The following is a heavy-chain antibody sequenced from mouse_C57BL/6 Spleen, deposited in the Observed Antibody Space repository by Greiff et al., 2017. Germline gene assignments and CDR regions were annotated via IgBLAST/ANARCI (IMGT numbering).Heavy chain of an antibody. CDR2: IYPRDGST. Sequence: QVQLQQSDAELVKPGASVKISCKVSGYTFTDHTIHWMKQRPEQGLEWIGYIYPRDGSTKYNEKFKGKATLTADKSSSTAYMQLNSLTSEDSAVYFCAREGDYYYGSSPSYWYFDVWGTGTTVTVSS. D-gene: IGHD1-1*01. V-gene: IGHV1-78*01. J-gene: IGHJ1*03. CDR1: GYTFTDHT. CDR3: AREGDYYYGSSPSYWYFDV.